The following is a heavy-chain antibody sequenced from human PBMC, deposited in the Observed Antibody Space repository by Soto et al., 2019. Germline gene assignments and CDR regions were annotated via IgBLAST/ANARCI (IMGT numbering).Heavy chain of an antibody. D-gene: IGHD5-12*01. CDR1: GFSLSTDGVG. J-gene: IGHJ5*02. CDR2: IYWNDDK. V-gene: IGHV2-5*01. Sequence: QITLKESGPTLVKPTQTLMLTCTFSGFSLSTDGVGVGWIRQPPGKAPEWLALIYWNDDKRFSPSLKTRLTITKDTSKNQVVLTLTNMDPVDTATYYCAQLSGYDAGGWFDPWGQGTLVTVSS. CDR3: AQLSGYDAGGWFDP.